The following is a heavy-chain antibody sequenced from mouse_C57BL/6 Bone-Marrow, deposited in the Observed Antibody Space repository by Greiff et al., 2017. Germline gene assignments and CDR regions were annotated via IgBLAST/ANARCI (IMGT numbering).Heavy chain of an antibody. CDR3: ARVRIVSYFDY. CDR2: ISDGGSYT. J-gene: IGHJ2*01. CDR1: GFTFSSYA. V-gene: IGHV5-4*01. D-gene: IGHD2-5*01. Sequence: EVQLVESGGGLVKPGGSLKLSCAASGFTFSSYAMSWVRQTPEQRLEWVATISDGGSYTYYPDNVKGRFTISRDNAKNNLYRQMSHLKSQNTAMYYCARVRIVSYFDYWGQGTTLTVSS.